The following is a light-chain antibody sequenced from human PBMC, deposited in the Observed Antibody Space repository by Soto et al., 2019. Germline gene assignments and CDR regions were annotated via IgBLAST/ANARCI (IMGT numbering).Light chain of an antibody. CDR3: QKYGSSPMFT. V-gene: IGKV3-20*01. J-gene: IGKJ2*01. CDR1: QSFSSNY. Sequence: EIVLTQSPGILSLSPGERATLSCRASQSFSSNYLGWFQQRPGQAPRLVIYGASNRATGIPDRFSGSGSGTDFSLTINRLEPEDSAVYYCQKYGSSPMFTFGQGTKLEIK. CDR2: GAS.